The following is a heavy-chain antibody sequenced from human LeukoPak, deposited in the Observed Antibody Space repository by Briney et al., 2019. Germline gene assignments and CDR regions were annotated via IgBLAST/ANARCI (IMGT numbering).Heavy chain of an antibody. D-gene: IGHD3-22*01. CDR2: IYSGGST. V-gene: IGHV3-53*01. J-gene: IGHJ3*02. CDR3: ARDVGYYDSSGGAFDI. Sequence: GGSLRLSCAASGFTVSSNYMSWVRQAPGKGLEWVSVIYSGGSTYYADSVKGRFTISRDNSKNTLYLQMNSLRAEDTAVYYCARDVGYYDSSGGAFDIWGQGTMVTVSS. CDR1: GFTVSSNY.